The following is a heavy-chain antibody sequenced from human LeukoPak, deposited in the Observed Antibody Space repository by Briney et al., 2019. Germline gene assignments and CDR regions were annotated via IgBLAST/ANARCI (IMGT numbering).Heavy chain of an antibody. V-gene: IGHV3-23*01. D-gene: IGHD6-6*01. J-gene: IGHJ6*03. CDR2: ISGSGGST. Sequence: GGSLRLSCAASGFTFSSYAMSWVRQAPGKGLEWVSAISGSGGSTYYADSVKGRFTISRDNSKNTLYLQMNSLRAEDTAVYYCARPVLEYSSSSFSIYYYMDVWGKGTTVTVSS. CDR3: ARPVLEYSSSSFSIYYYMDV. CDR1: GFTFSSYA.